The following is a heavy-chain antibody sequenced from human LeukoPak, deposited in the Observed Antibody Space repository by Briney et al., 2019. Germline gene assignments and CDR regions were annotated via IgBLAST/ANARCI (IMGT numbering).Heavy chain of an antibody. CDR1: NGSISSYY. Sequence: PSETLSLTCTVSNGSISSYYWSWIRQPAGEGQEWIGRVYTSGTTNYNPSLKSRVTMSIDTSKNQFSLKLNSVTAADTAVYYCARGVFSNWYYFDYWGQGALVTVSS. J-gene: IGHJ4*02. D-gene: IGHD6-13*01. CDR3: ARGVFSNWYYFDY. V-gene: IGHV4-4*07. CDR2: VYTSGTT.